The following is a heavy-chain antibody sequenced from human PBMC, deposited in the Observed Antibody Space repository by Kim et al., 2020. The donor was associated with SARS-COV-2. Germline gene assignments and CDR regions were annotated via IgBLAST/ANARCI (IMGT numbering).Heavy chain of an antibody. J-gene: IGHJ6*02. V-gene: IGHV5-51*01. CDR3: ARRGIGLYYYGMDV. D-gene: IGHD3-16*01. Sequence: SPSFQGQVTISADKSISTAYLQWSSRKASDTAMYYCARRGIGLYYYGMDVWGQGTTVTVSS.